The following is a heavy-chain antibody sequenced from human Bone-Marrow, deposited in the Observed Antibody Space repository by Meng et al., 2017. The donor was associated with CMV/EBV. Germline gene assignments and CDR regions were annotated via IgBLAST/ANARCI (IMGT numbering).Heavy chain of an antibody. CDR3: ARELIDQELGVDYYYGMDV. Sequence: GGSLRLSCAASGFTFSSYSMNWGRQAPGKGLEWVSSISSSSSYIYYADSVKGRFTISRDNAKNSLYLKMNSLRAEDTAVYYCARELIDQELGVDYYYGMDVWGQGTTVTVSS. D-gene: IGHD1-7*01. CDR1: GFTFSSYS. CDR2: ISSSSSYI. J-gene: IGHJ6*02. V-gene: IGHV3-21*01.